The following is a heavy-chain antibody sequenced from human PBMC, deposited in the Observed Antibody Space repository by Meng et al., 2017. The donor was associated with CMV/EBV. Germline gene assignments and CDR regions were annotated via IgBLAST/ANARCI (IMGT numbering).Heavy chain of an antibody. D-gene: IGHD6-19*01. CDR2: ISAYNGNT. J-gene: IGHJ6*02. Sequence: ASVKVSCKASGYTFTSYGISWVRQAPGQGLEWMGWISAYNGNTNYAQKPQGSVTMTTDTSTSTAYMELSSLRSEDTAVYYCAKDAVAAPPYYYGMDVWGQGTTVTVSS. CDR3: AKDAVAAPPYYYGMDV. CDR1: GYTFTSYG. V-gene: IGHV1-18*01.